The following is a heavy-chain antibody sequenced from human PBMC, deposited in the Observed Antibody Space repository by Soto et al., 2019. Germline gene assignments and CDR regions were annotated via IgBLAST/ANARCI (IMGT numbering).Heavy chain of an antibody. CDR3: AREGVYYCYGMDV. J-gene: IGHJ6*02. Sequence: EVQLVESGGGLVQPGGSLRLSCAASGFTFSSYSMNWVRQAPGKGLEWVSYISSSSSTIYYADSVKGRFTISRDNAKNALYLQMNSLRDEDTAVYDWAREGVYYCYGMDVWGQGTTVTVSS. V-gene: IGHV3-48*02. CDR2: ISSSSSTI. D-gene: IGHD3-16*01. CDR1: GFTFSSYS.